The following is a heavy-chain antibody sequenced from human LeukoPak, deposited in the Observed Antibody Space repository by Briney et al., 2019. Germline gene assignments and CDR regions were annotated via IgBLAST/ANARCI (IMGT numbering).Heavy chain of an antibody. J-gene: IGHJ4*02. V-gene: IGHV1-2*02. Sequence: ASVKVSCKASGYTFTGYYMHWVRQAPGQGLEWMGWINPNGGGTNYAQKFQGRVTLTRDTSISTAYMEVNSLESDDTAAYYCARENNSGWYRKAAFDYWGQGTLVTVTS. D-gene: IGHD6-19*01. CDR1: GYTFTGYY. CDR3: ARENNSGWYRKAAFDY. CDR2: INPNGGGT.